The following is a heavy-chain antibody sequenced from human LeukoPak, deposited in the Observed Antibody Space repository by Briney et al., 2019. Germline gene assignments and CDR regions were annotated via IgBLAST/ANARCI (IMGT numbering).Heavy chain of an antibody. J-gene: IGHJ4*02. D-gene: IGHD3-3*01. CDR3: AKGKQYLEWLPDS. CDR2: IIPIFGTA. CDR1: GGTFSSYA. V-gene: IGHV1-69*13. Sequence: GASVKVSCKASGGTFSSYAISWVRQAPGQGLEWMGGIIPIFGTANYAQKFQGRVTITADESTSTAYMELSSLRSEDTAVYYCAKGKQYLEWLPDSWGQGTLVTVSS.